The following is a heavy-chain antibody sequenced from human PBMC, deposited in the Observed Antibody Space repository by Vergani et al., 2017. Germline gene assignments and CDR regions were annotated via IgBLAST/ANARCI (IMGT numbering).Heavy chain of an antibody. V-gene: IGHV3-33*01. CDR1: GFTFNQYG. Sequence: QVQLLESGGGVVQPGRSLRLSCAASGFTFNQYGMHWVRQAPGKGLEWVAVTWYDGNNKQYADSVKGRFTISRDNSKSTMYLEMNSRRDEDTGVYYCARDLRLLYNRFDPWGQGTMVTVSS. CDR2: TWYDGNNK. CDR3: ARDLRLLYNRFDP. D-gene: IGHD1-14*01. J-gene: IGHJ5*02.